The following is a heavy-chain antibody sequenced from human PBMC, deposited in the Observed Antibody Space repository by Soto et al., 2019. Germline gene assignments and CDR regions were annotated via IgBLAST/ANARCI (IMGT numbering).Heavy chain of an antibody. D-gene: IGHD5-18*01. CDR1: GGAFNTYT. CDR2: IIPIFGTT. Sequence: SVKVSCKASGGAFNTYTFSWVRQAPGQGLEWMGSIIPIFGTTHYAQSFQGRLSITADQSSTTTYMELRSLTSHDTALYYCARIPRYSFPTSDPLDNWGQGTLVTVST. J-gene: IGHJ1*01. V-gene: IGHV1-69*13. CDR3: ARIPRYSFPTSDPLDN.